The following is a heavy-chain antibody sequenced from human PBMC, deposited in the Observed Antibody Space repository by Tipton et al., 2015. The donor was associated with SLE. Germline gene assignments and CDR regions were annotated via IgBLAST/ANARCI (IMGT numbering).Heavy chain of an antibody. CDR2: NSYTGST. D-gene: IGHD3-3*01. J-gene: IGHJ6*01. CDR3: ARDARFLEPGEKYYYNIDV. Sequence: TLSLTCSVSGGSIYRSSYYWGWIRPPPGKGLEWIGSNSYTGSTYSTSSLSLKSRVTVSVDTSQNQFYLKLTSVTAADTAVYYCARDARFLEPGEKYYYNIDVWGQGTTVTVSS. CDR1: GGSIYRSSYY. V-gene: IGHV4-39*07.